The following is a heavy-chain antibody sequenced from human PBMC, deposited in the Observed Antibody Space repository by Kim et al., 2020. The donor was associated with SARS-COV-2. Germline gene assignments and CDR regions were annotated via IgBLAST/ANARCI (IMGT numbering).Heavy chain of an antibody. J-gene: IGHJ4*02. Sequence: TNDNPSRQSRVTLSVDTSNNQFSRRLSSVTAADTAIYYCARGHSTSGYDYWGQGALVIVSS. D-gene: IGHD2-2*01. V-gene: IGHV4-34*01. CDR3: ARGHSTSGYDY. CDR2: T.